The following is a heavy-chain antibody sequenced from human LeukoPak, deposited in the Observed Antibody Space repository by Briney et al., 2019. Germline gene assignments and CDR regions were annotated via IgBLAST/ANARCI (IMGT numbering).Heavy chain of an antibody. CDR2: ISHDGSNK. CDR3: ARGPTGGNSEQYFQH. D-gene: IGHD4-23*01. CDR1: GFTFSSYA. Sequence: GGSLRLSCAASGFTFSSYATHWVRQAPGKGLEWVAVISHDGSNKYYADSVKGRFTISRDNSKNTLYLQMNSLRAEDTAVYYCARGPTGGNSEQYFQHWGQGTLVTVSS. V-gene: IGHV3-30*01. J-gene: IGHJ1*01.